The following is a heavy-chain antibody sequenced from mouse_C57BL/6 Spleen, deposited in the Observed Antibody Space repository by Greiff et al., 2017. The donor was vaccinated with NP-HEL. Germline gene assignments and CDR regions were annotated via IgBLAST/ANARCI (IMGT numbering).Heavy chain of an antibody. D-gene: IGHD1-1*01. J-gene: IGHJ3*01. CDR1: GYSITSGYY. CDR2: ISYDGSN. CDR3: ARGDYGRWFAY. Sequence: EVQLQQSGPGLVKPSQSLSLTCSVTGYSITSGYYWNWIRQFPGNKLEWMGYISYDGSNNYNPSLKNRISITRDTSKNQFFLKLNSVTTEDTATYYCARGDYGRWFAYWGQGTLVTVSA. V-gene: IGHV3-6*01.